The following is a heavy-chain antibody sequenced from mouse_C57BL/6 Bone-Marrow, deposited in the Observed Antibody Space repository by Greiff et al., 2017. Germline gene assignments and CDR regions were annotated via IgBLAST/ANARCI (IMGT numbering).Heavy chain of an antibody. CDR2: IDPENGDT. Sequence: EVKLQESGAELVRPGASVKLSCTASGFNIKDDYMHWVKQRPEQGLEWIGWIDPENGDTEYASKFQGKATITADTSSNTAYLPLSSLTSEDAAVYYCTMYDYDPWGQGTLVTVSA. D-gene: IGHD2-4*01. J-gene: IGHJ3*01. CDR1: GFNIKDDY. V-gene: IGHV14-4*01. CDR3: TMYDYDP.